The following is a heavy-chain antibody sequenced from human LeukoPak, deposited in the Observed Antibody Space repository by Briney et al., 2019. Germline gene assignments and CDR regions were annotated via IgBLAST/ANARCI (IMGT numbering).Heavy chain of an antibody. CDR1: GGSISSSSYY. Sequence: PETLSLTCTVSGGSISSSSYYWGWIRQPPGKGLEWIGSFSYSGSTYYNPSLKSRVTISVDTSKNQFSLKLSSVTAADTAVYYCARTTEAHSWRTRYYDYYMDVWGKGTTVTVSS. CDR3: ARTTEAHSWRTRYYDYYMDV. D-gene: IGHD6-13*01. J-gene: IGHJ6*03. V-gene: IGHV4-39*07. CDR2: FSYSGST.